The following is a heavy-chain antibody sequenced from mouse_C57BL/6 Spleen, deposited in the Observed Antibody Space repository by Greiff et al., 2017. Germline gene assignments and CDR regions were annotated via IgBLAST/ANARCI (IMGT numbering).Heavy chain of an antibody. Sequence: VQLQQSGPVLVKPGASVKMSCKASGYTFTDYYMNWVKQSHGKSLEWIGVINPYNGGTSYNQKFKGKATLTVDKSSSTAYMELNSLTSEDSAVYYCARRRRPTMVTTGVGLYYAMDYWGQGTSVTVSS. CDR1: GYTFTDYY. D-gene: IGHD2-2*01. CDR3: ARRRRPTMVTTGVGLYYAMDY. J-gene: IGHJ4*01. CDR2: INPYNGGT. V-gene: IGHV1-19*01.